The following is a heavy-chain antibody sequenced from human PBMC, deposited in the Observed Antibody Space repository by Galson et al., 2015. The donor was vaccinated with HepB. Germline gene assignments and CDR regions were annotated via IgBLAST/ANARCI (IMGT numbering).Heavy chain of an antibody. CDR1: GFTVSSNY. CDR2: VYSGGTT. V-gene: IGHV3-66*02. CDR3: AREAEAIGFSSFGMDV. D-gene: IGHD3-10*01. J-gene: IGHJ6*02. Sequence: SLRLSCAASGFTVSSNYMSWVRQAPGKGLEWVSVVYSGGTTYYADSVKGRFTVSRDTSKNTVYLQINSLRAEDTAVYYCAREAEAIGFSSFGMDVWGQGTTVTVSS.